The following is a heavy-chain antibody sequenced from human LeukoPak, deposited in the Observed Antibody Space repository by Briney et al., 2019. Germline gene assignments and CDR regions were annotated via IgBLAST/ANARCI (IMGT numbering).Heavy chain of an antibody. D-gene: IGHD6-19*01. CDR3: ARGLRLVPDL. CDR2: ISSSSSYI. Sequence: PGGSLRLSCAASGFTFSSYSMNWVRQAPGKGLEWVSSISSSSSYIYYAGSVKGRFTISRDNAKNSLYLQMNSRRAEDTAVYYCARGLRLVPDLWGRGTWDPVSS. V-gene: IGHV3-21*01. J-gene: IGHJ5*02. CDR1: GFTFSSYS.